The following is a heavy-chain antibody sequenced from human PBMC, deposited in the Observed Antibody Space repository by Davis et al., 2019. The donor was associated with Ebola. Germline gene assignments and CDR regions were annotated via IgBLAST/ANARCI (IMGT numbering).Heavy chain of an antibody. V-gene: IGHV3-9*01. CDR3: AKGRLRFLEWLTDY. CDR2: ISWNSGRI. CDR1: GFTFDDYA. J-gene: IGHJ4*02. Sequence: GGSLRLSCAASGFTFDDYAMHWVRQAPGKGLEWVSGISWNSGRIGYADSVKGRFTISRDNAKNSLYLQMNSLRAEDTALYYCAKGRLRFLEWLTDYWGQGTLVTVSS. D-gene: IGHD3-3*01.